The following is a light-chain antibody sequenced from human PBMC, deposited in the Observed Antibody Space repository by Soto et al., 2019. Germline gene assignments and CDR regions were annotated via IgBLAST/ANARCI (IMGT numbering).Light chain of an antibody. Sequence: DIQMTKSPFTLSASVGDRVTITCRASQSITIWLAWYQQKPGKDPKLLIFDASSLESGVPSRFSGSGSGTEFTLTISSLQPDDFATYYCQHYNSYSWTFGQGTKVDIK. CDR3: QHYNSYSWT. V-gene: IGKV1-5*01. CDR2: DAS. CDR1: QSITIW. J-gene: IGKJ1*01.